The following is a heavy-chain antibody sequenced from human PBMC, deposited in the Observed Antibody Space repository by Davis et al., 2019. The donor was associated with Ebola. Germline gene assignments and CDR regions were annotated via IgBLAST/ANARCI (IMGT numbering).Heavy chain of an antibody. V-gene: IGHV4-39*07. Sequence: SETLSLTCAVSGDSISSSSYYWSWIRQPPGKGLEWIWEINHSGSTNYNPSLKSRVTISVDTSKNQFSLKLSSVTAADTAVYYCAREPYGDYYFDYWGQGTLVTVSS. CDR1: GDSISSSSYY. CDR2: INHSGST. J-gene: IGHJ4*02. D-gene: IGHD4-17*01. CDR3: AREPYGDYYFDY.